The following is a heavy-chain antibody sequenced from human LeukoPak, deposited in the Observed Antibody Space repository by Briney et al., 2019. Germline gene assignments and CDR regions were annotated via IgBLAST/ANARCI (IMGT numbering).Heavy chain of an antibody. CDR3: ARAWLWFGDQYGMDV. CDR1: GFTFSSYA. V-gene: IGHV3-30-3*01. J-gene: IGHJ6*02. Sequence: PGGSLRLSCAASGFTFSSYAMPWVRQAPGKGLEWVAVISYDGSNKYYADSVKGRFTISRDNSKNTLYLQMNNLRAEDTAVYYCARAWLWFGDQYGMDVWGQGTTVTVSS. CDR2: ISYDGSNK. D-gene: IGHD3-10*01.